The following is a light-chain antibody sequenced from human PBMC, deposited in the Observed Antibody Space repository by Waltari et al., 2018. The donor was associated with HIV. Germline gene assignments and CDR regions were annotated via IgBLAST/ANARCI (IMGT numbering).Light chain of an antibody. J-gene: IGLJ3*02. CDR1: ALPKQY. CDR3: QSADSSGTWV. CDR2: KAT. V-gene: IGLV3-25*03. Sequence: SYELTQPPSVSVSPGQTARITCSGDALPKQYAYWYHQKPGQAPVLVIYKATERPSGIPERCSGSSSGTTVTLTISGVQAEDEADYYCQSADSSGTWVFGGGTKLTVL.